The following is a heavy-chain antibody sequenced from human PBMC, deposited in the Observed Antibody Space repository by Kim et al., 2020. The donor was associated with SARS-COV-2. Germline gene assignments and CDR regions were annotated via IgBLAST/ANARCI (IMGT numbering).Heavy chain of an antibody. CDR3: AKDRFGGLYYYEWDVGY. V-gene: IGHV3-23*01. D-gene: IGHD3-22*01. CDR1: GFTFSSYA. J-gene: IGHJ4*02. Sequence: GGSLRLSCAASGFTFSSYAMSWVRQAPGKGLEWVSAISGSGGSTYYADSVKGRFTISRDNSKNTLYLQMNSLRAEDTAVYYCAKDRFGGLYYYEWDVGYWGQGTLVTVSS. CDR2: ISGSGGST.